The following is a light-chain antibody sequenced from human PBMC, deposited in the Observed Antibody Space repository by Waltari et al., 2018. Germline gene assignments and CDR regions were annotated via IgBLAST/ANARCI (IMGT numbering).Light chain of an antibody. CDR1: QTVVYSSNNKNY. CDR3: QQYYAIPRT. V-gene: IGKV4-1*01. Sequence: DIVMTQSPDSLSVSLGERATINCRSSQTVVYSSNNKNYLAWYQQRPGQPPKLLIYWASTPDSGVPDRFSGSGSGTDFALTISSLLPEDVAVYYCQQYYAIPRTFGQGTKVEIK. CDR2: WAS. J-gene: IGKJ1*01.